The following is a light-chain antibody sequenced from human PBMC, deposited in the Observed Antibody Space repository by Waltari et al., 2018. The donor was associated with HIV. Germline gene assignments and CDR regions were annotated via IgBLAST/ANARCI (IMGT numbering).Light chain of an antibody. CDR2: STN. Sequence: QTVVTQEPSFSVSPGGTVTLTCGLSSGSVSTSYYPSWYQQTPGQAPRTLIYSTNTRSSGVPDLFSGSILGNKAALTSTGAQADDESDYYCVLFMGNGIWVFGGGTKLTVL. J-gene: IGLJ3*02. V-gene: IGLV8-61*01. CDR1: SGSVSTSYY. CDR3: VLFMGNGIWV.